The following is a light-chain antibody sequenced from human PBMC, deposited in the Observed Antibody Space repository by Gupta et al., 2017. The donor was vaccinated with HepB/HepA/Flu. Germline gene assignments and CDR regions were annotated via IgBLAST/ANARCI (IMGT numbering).Light chain of an antibody. J-gene: IGKJ1*01. V-gene: IGKV1-16*02. Sequence: DIQMTQSPSSLSASVGDRVTITCRASQGISNFLAWFQQKPGKAPKSLIYAASNLQSGVPSKFRGRGSGTYFTLTISSLQPEDSATYYCQQYDVYPWTFGHGTKVEIK. CDR3: QQYDVYPWT. CDR1: QGISNF. CDR2: AAS.